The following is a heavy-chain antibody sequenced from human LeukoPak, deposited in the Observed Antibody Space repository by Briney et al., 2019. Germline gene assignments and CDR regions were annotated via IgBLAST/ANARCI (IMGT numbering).Heavy chain of an antibody. CDR3: ARLLRWVYYFDY. V-gene: IGHV4-39*01. CDR1: GGSISSSSYH. J-gene: IGHJ4*02. CDR2: IYYSGST. Sequence: SETLSLTCTVSGGSISSSSYHWGWIRQPPGKGLEWIGSIYYSGSTYYNPSLKSRVTISVDTSKNQFSLKLTSVTAADTAVYYCARLLRWVYYFDYWGQGTLVTVSS. D-gene: IGHD4-23*01.